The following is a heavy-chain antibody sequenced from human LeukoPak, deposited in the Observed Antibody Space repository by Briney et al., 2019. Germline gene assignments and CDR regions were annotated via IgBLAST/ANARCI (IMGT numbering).Heavy chain of an antibody. CDR2: IRYDGSNK. CDR3: ARVGTTVTTLSYYYYMDV. CDR1: GFTFSSYG. Sequence: GGSLRLSCAASGFTFSSYGMHWVRQAPGKGLEWVAFIRYDGSNKYYADSVKGRFTISRDNAKNSLYLQMNSLRAEDTAVYYCARVGTTVTTLSYYYYMDVWGKGTTVTVSS. D-gene: IGHD4-17*01. V-gene: IGHV3-30*02. J-gene: IGHJ6*03.